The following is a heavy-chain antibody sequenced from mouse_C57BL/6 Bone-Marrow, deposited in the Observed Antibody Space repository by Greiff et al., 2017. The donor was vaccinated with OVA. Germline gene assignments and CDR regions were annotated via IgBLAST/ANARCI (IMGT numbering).Heavy chain of an antibody. CDR3: ARLDDYDVRCAY. Sequence: QVQLQQPGAELVKPGASVKLSCKASGYTFTSYWMHWVKQRPGQGLEWIGMIHPNSGSTNYNEKFKSKATLTVDKSSSTAYMQLSSLTSEDSAVYYCARLDDYDVRCAYWGQGTLVTVSA. CDR2: IHPNSGST. J-gene: IGHJ3*01. V-gene: IGHV1-64*01. D-gene: IGHD2-4*01. CDR1: GYTFTSYW.